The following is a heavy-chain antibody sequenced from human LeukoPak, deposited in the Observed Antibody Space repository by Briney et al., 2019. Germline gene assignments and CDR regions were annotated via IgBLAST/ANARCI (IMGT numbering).Heavy chain of an antibody. Sequence: MAGESLKISCKGSGYSFTSYWIGWVRQMPGKGLEWMGIIYPGDSDTRYSPSFQGQVTISADKSISTAYLQWSSLKASDTAMYYCARLPYGDYFDYYYGMDVWGQGTTVTVSS. CDR1: GYSFTSYW. J-gene: IGHJ6*02. CDR2: IYPGDSDT. V-gene: IGHV5-51*01. CDR3: ARLPYGDYFDYYYGMDV. D-gene: IGHD4-17*01.